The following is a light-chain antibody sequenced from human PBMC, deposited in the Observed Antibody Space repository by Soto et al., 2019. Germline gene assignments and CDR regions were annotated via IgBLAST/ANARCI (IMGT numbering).Light chain of an antibody. CDR2: EVS. CDR1: SSDVGGYNF. J-gene: IGLJ3*02. CDR3: SSYTGSSTLWV. Sequence: QSALTQPASVSGSPGQSITISCTGTSSDVGGYNFVSWYQQHPGIAPKLMIYEVSHRPSGVSNRFSGSKSGNTASLTISGLQAEDEADYYCSSYTGSSTLWVFGGGTKVTVL. V-gene: IGLV2-14*01.